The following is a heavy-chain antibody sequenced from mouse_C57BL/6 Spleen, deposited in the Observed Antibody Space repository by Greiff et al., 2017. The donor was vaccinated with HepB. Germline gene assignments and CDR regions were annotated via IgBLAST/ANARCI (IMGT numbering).Heavy chain of an antibody. D-gene: IGHD2-2*01. CDR1: GYTFTDYY. Sequence: VQLQQSGPELVKPGASVRISCKASGYTFTDYYMNWVKQSHGKSLEWIGDINPNNGGTNDNQKIKGKATLTADKSSSTAYMELRSLTSEDSAVYYCERCPLWLRRSFDYWGQGTTLTVSS. J-gene: IGHJ2*01. V-gene: IGHV1-26*01. CDR2: INPNNGGT. CDR3: ERCPLWLRRSFDY.